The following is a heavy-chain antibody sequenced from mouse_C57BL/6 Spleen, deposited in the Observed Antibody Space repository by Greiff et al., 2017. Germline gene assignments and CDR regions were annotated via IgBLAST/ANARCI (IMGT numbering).Heavy chain of an antibody. CDR2: ISSGSSTI. V-gene: IGHV5-17*01. J-gene: IGHJ4*01. D-gene: IGHD2-4*01. Sequence: DVMLVESGGGLVKPGGSLKLSCAASGFTFSDYGMHWVRQAPEKGLEWVAYISSGSSTIYYADTVKGRFTISRDNAKNTLFLQMTSLRSEDTAMYYCARVYDYDPYYYAMDYWGQGTSVTVSS. CDR3: ARVYDYDPYYYAMDY. CDR1: GFTFSDYG.